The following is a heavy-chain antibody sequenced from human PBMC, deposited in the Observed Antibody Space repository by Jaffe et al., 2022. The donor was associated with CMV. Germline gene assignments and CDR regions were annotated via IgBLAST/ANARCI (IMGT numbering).Heavy chain of an antibody. CDR3: AREKQYQLLSFRRYYYYMDV. V-gene: IGHV3-11*06. J-gene: IGHJ6*03. CDR2: ISDSGSFT. CDR1: GFTFSASS. Sequence: QVQLVESGGGLVKPGGSLRLSCEASGFTFSASSMTWIRQAPGKGLEWVSYISDSGSFTNYADSVKGRFTISRDNAKNSLYLQMNSLRAEDTAVYYCAREKQYQLLSFRRYYYYMDVRGKGTAVTVSS. D-gene: IGHD2-2*01.